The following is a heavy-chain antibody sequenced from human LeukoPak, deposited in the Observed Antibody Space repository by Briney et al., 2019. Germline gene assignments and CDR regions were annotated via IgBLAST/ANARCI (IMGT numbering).Heavy chain of an antibody. CDR3: ARGPYSYDSSGAFDI. CDR2: IHYSGST. CDR1: GGSISSSSYY. J-gene: IGHJ3*02. D-gene: IGHD3-22*01. Sequence: NSSETLSLTCTVSGGSISSSSYYWGWIRQPPGKGLEWIGSIHYSGSTYYNPSLKSRVTISVDTSKNQFSLKLSSVTAADTAVYFCARGPYSYDSSGAFDIWGQGTMVTVSS. V-gene: IGHV4-39*07.